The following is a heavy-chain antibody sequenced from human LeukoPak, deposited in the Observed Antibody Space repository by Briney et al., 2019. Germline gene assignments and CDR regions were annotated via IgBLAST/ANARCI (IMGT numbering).Heavy chain of an antibody. D-gene: IGHD2-2*01. CDR2: IGVSGTTM. Sequence: PGGSVRLSCAASGFTYSSYEMNWVRRAPGKGVEWVSYIGVSGTTMYYAESVKGRFTISRDNAKNSLYLQINSLRAEDTAVYYCARERYCSSTSCPHGDLDYWGQGTLVSVSS. CDR3: ARERYCSSTSCPHGDLDY. J-gene: IGHJ4*02. CDR1: GFTYSSYE. V-gene: IGHV3-48*03.